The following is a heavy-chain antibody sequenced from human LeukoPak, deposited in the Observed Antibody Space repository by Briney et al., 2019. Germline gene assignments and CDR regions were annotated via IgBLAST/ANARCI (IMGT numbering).Heavy chain of an antibody. V-gene: IGHV4-39*07. Sequence: SETLSLTCTVSGGSISSRTYYWGWIRQPPGKGLEWIGSIYYSGSTYYNPSLKSRVTISVDTSKNQFSLKMSSVTAADTAVYYCARVRITMVRGVTHYYYYMDVWGKGATVTISS. CDR2: IYYSGST. CDR1: GGSISSRTYY. CDR3: ARVRITMVRGVTHYYYYMDV. J-gene: IGHJ6*03. D-gene: IGHD3-10*01.